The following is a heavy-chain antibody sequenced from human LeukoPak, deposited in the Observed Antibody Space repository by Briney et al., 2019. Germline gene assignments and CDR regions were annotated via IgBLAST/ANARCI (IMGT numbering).Heavy chain of an antibody. V-gene: IGHV3-74*01. CDR3: VSFYETY. CDR2: INSDGSWT. Sequence: PGGSLRLSCAASGNYWMHRVRQAPGKGLVWVSHINSDGSWTSYADSVKGRFTISKDNAKNTVYLQMNNLRAEDTAAYYCVSFYETYWGRGTLVTVSS. CDR1: GNYW. D-gene: IGHD2-2*01. J-gene: IGHJ4*02.